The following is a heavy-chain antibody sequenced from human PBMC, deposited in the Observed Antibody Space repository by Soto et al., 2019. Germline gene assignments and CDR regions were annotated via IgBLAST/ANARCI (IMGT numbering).Heavy chain of an antibody. V-gene: IGHV4-39*01. Sequence: QLQLQESGPGLVKPSETLSLTCTVSGGSISSSSYYWGWIRQPPGKGLEWIGSIYYSGSTYYNPSLKSRVTISVDTSKNQFSLKLSSVTAADTAVYYCARLSRGKWELLGYFDYWGQGTLVTVSS. CDR1: GGSISSSSYY. J-gene: IGHJ4*02. CDR2: IYYSGST. CDR3: ARLSRGKWELLGYFDY. D-gene: IGHD1-26*01.